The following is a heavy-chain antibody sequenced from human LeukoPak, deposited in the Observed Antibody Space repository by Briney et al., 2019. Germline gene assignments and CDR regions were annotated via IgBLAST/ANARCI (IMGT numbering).Heavy chain of an antibody. CDR2: INPNSGGT. CDR3: ARNSDSGWCPNY. J-gene: IGHJ4*02. V-gene: IGHV1-2*02. CDR1: GYTFTGYY. D-gene: IGHD6-19*01. Sequence: ASVKVSCKASGYTFTGYYMHWVRQAPGQGLEWMGWINPNSGGTNYAQKFQGGVTMTRDTSISTAYMELSRLRSDDTAVYYCARNSDSGWCPNYWGQGTLVTVSS.